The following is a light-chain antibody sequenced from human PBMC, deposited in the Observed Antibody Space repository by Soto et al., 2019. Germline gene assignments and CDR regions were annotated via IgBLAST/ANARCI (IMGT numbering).Light chain of an antibody. CDR2: GAS. CDR1: QSVSSN. Sequence: EIVMTQSPDTLSVSPGERATLSCRASQSVSSNLAWYQQKPGQAPRLLIYGASTRATGIPARFSGSGSGTEFTITISSLQSEDCAVYYCQQYNDWLTFGGGTKVEIQ. CDR3: QQYNDWLT. V-gene: IGKV3-15*01. J-gene: IGKJ4*01.